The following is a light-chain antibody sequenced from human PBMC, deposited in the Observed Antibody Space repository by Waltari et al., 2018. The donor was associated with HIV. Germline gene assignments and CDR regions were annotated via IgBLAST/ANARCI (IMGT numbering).Light chain of an antibody. CDR1: QSLSNSY. CDR2: DAS. J-gene: IGKJ1*01. CDR3: QQYVSSPWT. Sequence: EVVLTQSPGTLSLSPGERATLSCRASQSLSNSYLAWYQQTPGQAPRLLIYDASSRATGIPDKFSGSGSGTDFTLTISKLEPEDFAVYYCQQYVSSPWTFGQGTKVEIK. V-gene: IGKV3-20*01.